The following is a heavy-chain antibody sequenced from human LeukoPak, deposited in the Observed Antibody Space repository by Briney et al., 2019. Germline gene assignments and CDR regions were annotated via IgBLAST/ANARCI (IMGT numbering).Heavy chain of an antibody. CDR1: GFTFGTSA. J-gene: IGHJ4*02. Sequence: GGSLRLSCAASGFTFGTSAMSWVRQAPGKGPEWVSTFGRSGSDTYYSDSVKGRFTIFRDNSKNTLYLQMNSLRDEDAAVYYCAKGSLGSWYYFDYWGQGTLVTVSS. CDR3: AKGSLGSWYYFDY. D-gene: IGHD6-13*01. V-gene: IGHV3-23*01. CDR2: FGRSGSDT.